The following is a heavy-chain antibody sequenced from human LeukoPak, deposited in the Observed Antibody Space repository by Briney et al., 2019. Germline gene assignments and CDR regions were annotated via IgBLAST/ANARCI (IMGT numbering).Heavy chain of an antibody. CDR2: ISGSGGST. V-gene: IGHV3-23*01. Sequence: GGSLRLSCAASGFTFSSYAMTWVCQAPGKGLEWVSGISGSGGSTYYADSVKGRFTISRDNSKNTLYLQMNTLRAEDTAVYYCARDPYSSTWSYGMDVWGQGTTVTVSS. CDR3: ARDPYSSTWSYGMDV. CDR1: GFTFSSYA. J-gene: IGHJ6*02. D-gene: IGHD6-6*01.